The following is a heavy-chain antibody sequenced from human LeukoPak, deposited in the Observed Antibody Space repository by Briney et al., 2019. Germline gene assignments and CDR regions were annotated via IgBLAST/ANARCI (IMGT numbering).Heavy chain of an antibody. CDR3: ATVPYCGGDCPST. CDR2: VDPEDGET. CDR1: GYTFTDYY. J-gene: IGHJ5*02. V-gene: IGHV1-69-2*01. D-gene: IGHD2-21*02. Sequence: ATVKISCKASGYTFTDYYMHWVQQAPGKGLDWMGRVDPEDGETIYAEKFQGRVTITADTSTDTAYMELSSLRSEDTAVYYCATVPYCGGDCPSTWGQGTLVTVSS.